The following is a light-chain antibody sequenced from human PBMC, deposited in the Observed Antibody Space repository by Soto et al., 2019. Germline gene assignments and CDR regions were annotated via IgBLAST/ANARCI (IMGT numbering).Light chain of an antibody. CDR3: QSYDRSLSAVL. CDR1: GSNIGAGYD. J-gene: IGLJ2*01. Sequence: QSVLTQPTSVSGAPGQSVTISCSGSGSNIGAGYDVHWYQQLPGTAPRLLISDNDQRPSGVPDRFSGSKSGTSASLAITGLQAEDEGDYYCQSYDRSLSAVLFGGGTKLTVL. V-gene: IGLV1-40*01. CDR2: DND.